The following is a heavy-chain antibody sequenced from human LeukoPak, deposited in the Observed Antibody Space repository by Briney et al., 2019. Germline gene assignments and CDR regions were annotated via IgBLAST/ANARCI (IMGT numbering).Heavy chain of an antibody. J-gene: IGHJ3*02. CDR1: GYTFTSYD. V-gene: IGHV1-8*01. Sequence: ASVTGSCKASGYTFTSYDNNWVRQPTGQGVVWMGGINPNSGNKDYAQKLQGRVTMTRNTSISTPDMELSSLRSEDTAVYYCARGGGAARRWLQTGGYGFDIWGQGTMVTVSS. D-gene: IGHD5-24*01. CDR2: INPNSGNK. CDR3: ARGGGAARRWLQTGGYGFDI.